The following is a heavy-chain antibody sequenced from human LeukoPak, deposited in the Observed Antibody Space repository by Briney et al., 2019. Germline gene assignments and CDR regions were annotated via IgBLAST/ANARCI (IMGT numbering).Heavy chain of an antibody. D-gene: IGHD6-19*01. J-gene: IGHJ6*02. CDR1: GFTFSSYA. CDR3: ARVGGIAVAGRRENYGMDV. V-gene: IGHV3-23*01. CDR2: ISGSGGST. Sequence: GGSLRLSCAASGFTFSSYAMSWVRQAPGKGLEWVSAISGSGGSTYYADSVKGRFTISRDNSKNTLYLQMNSLRAEDTAVYYCARVGGIAVAGRRENYGMDVWGQGTTVTVSS.